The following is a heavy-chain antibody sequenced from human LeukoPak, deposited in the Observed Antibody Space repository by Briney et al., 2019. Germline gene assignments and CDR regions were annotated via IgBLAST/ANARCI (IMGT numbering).Heavy chain of an antibody. CDR2: IIPIFGTT. V-gene: IGHV1-69*13. J-gene: IGHJ6*02. CDR3: ARAQYSSSWYWGYYYYGMDV. D-gene: IGHD6-13*01. CDR1: GGTFSSYA. Sequence: ASVKVSCKASGGTFSSYAISWVRQAPGQGLEWMGGIIPIFGTTNYAQKFQGRVTITADESTSTAYMELSSLRSEDTAVYYCARAQYSSSWYWGYYYYGMDVWGQGTTVTVSS.